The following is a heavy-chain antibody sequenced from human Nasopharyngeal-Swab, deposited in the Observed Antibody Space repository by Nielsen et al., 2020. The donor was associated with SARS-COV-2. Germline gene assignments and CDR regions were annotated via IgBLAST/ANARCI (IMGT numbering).Heavy chain of an antibody. J-gene: IGHJ4*02. CDR2: ISGSSITT. CDR3: ARPLFYGAGSPSY. V-gene: IGHV3-11*04. CDR1: GFTFSDYY. Sequence: GGSLRLSCAASGFTFSDYYMAWIRQAPGKGLELISSISGSSITTYYADSVKGRFTITRDNTKKSLYLQMNSLTAEDTAVYFCARPLFYGAGSPSYWGQGTLVTVSS. D-gene: IGHD3-10*01.